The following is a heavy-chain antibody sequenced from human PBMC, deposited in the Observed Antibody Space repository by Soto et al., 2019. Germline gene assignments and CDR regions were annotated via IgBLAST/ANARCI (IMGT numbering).Heavy chain of an antibody. CDR2: INHSGST. V-gene: IGHV4-34*01. Sequence: QVQLQQWGAGLLKPSETLSLTCAVYGGSFSGYYWSWIRQPPGKGLEWIGEINHSGSTNYNPSLKSRVTISVDTSKNQFSLKLSSVTAADTAVYYCARGYYYGSGSYLGWFDPWGQGTLVTVSS. CDR3: ARGYYYGSGSYLGWFDP. J-gene: IGHJ5*02. CDR1: GGSFSGYY. D-gene: IGHD3-10*01.